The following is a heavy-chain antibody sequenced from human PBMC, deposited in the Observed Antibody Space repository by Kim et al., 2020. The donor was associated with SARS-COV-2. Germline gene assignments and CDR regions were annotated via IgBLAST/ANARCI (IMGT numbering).Heavy chain of an antibody. CDR1: GFTFTSYG. V-gene: IGHV1-18*01. D-gene: IGHD1-26*01. Sequence: ASVKVSCKASGFTFTSYGISWVRQAPGQGLEWMGWISTFNGNTNYAQKLQGSVTMTTDTSTSTTYMELTSLRSDDTAAYYCARGGAKNWYIDYWGQGTLVTVSS. J-gene: IGHJ4*02. CDR2: ISTFNGNT. CDR3: ARGGAKNWYIDY.